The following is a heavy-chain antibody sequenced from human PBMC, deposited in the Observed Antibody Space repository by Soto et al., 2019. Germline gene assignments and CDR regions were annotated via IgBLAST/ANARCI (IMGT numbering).Heavy chain of an antibody. D-gene: IGHD4-17*01. V-gene: IGHV4-59*01. CDR1: GGSISSYY. CDR2: TSYSGST. J-gene: IGHJ4*02. CDR3: ARASPYCDYALDS. Sequence: SETLSLTCTVSGGSISSYYWIWIRQPPGKGLEWIGYTSYSGSTNYNPSPKRRPTISVDTSKNQFSLKLRSVTAAYTAVYYYARASPYCDYALDSWGQGTLVTVSS.